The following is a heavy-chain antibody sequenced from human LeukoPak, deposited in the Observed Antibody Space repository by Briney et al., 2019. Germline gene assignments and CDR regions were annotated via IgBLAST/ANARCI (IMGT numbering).Heavy chain of an antibody. J-gene: IGHJ4*02. CDR1: GVSISSTSYY. Sequence: PSETLCLTCTVSGVSISSTSYYWGWIRQPPGKGLEWIGSGFYSGSTYYNPSAKSRVTIFVDTSKNQFSLKLRSVTAADTAVYYCASPLGYCSSTDCYGDYWGQGTLVTVSS. V-gene: IGHV4-39*01. CDR2: GFYSGST. D-gene: IGHD2-2*01. CDR3: ASPLGYCSSTDCYGDY.